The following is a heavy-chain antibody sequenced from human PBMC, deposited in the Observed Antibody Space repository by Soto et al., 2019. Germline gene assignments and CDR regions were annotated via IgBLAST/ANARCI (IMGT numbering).Heavy chain of an antibody. V-gene: IGHV3-72*01. D-gene: IGHD2-8*01. J-gene: IGHJ6*03. CDR2: TRNKANSYTT. CDR1: GFTFSDHY. CDR3: ARSTGYCTNGVCYTYYYMDV. Sequence: GGSLRLSCAASGFTFSDHYMDWVRQAPGKGLEWVGRTRNKANSYTTEYAASVKGRFTISRDDSKNSLYLQMNSLKTEDTAVYYCARSTGYCTNGVCYTYYYMDVWGKGTTVTVSS.